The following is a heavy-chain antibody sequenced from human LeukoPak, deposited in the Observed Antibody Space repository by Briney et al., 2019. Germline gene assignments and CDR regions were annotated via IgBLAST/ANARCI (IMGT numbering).Heavy chain of an antibody. CDR3: AREQWLVFHYFDY. J-gene: IGHJ4*02. Sequence: GGSLRLSCAASGFTFSSYEMNWVRQAPGKGLEWVSSISSSSSYIYYADSVKGRFTISRDNAKNSLYLQMNSLRAEDTAVYYCAREQWLVFHYFDYWGQGTLVTVSS. V-gene: IGHV3-21*01. CDR1: GFTFSSYE. CDR2: ISSSSSYI. D-gene: IGHD6-19*01.